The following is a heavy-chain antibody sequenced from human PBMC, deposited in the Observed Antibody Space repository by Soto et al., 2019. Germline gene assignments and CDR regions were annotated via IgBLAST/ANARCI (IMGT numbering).Heavy chain of an antibody. Sequence: EVQLLESGGGLVQPGGSLRLSCAASGFTFNTYDMSWVRQAPGTGLEWVSSIATTGETTFYTDSVRGRFTISRDNSKNTLFLQRYTLRADDTVIYYCVRHGGGWGHGLLVTVSS. CDR1: GFTFNTYD. V-gene: IGHV3-23*01. D-gene: IGHD2-15*01. CDR2: IATTGETT. CDR3: VRHGGG. J-gene: IGHJ4*01.